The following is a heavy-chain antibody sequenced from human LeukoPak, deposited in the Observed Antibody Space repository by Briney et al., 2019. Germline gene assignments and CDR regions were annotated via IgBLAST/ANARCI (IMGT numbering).Heavy chain of an antibody. Sequence: SETLSLTLSLAAPSAVRVTTGSVRQPAGKGLEWIGRIYTSGSTNYNPSLKSRVTMSLDTSKDQFSLKLNSVAAADTAGYFCASGMSSSWYPCCDYWGQGTLVTVSS. CDR1: AAPSAVRVTT. D-gene: IGHD6-13*01. CDR2: IYTSGST. J-gene: IGHJ4*02. V-gene: IGHV4-61*02. CDR3: ASGMSSSWYPCCDY.